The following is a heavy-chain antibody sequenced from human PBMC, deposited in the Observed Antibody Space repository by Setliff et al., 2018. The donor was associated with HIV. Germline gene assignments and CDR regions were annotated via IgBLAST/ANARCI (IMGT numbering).Heavy chain of an antibody. CDR2: ISGSGGST. Sequence: LRLSCAASGFTFSSYAMTWVRQAPGKGLEWVSVISGSGGSTYYADSVKGRFTISRDNSKNTLYLQMNSLRAEDTAVYYCAKDGISGGAYPPYYFDYWGHGTLVTVSS. CDR3: AKDGISGGAYPPYYFDY. D-gene: IGHD2-15*01. J-gene: IGHJ4*01. CDR1: GFTFSSYA. V-gene: IGHV3-23*01.